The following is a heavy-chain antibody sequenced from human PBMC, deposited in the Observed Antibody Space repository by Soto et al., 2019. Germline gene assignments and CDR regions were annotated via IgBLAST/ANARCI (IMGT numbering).Heavy chain of an antibody. V-gene: IGHV3-23*01. CDR3: AKDGLGAYTYGSYYFDY. CDR1: GFTFSRYA. J-gene: IGHJ4*02. Sequence: EVQLLESGGGLVQPGGSLRLSCAASGFTFSRYAMSWVRQAPGKGLEWVSTISGTGGSTYYADPVKGRFTISRDNSKNTLYLQMNSLRAEDTAVYYCAKDGLGAYTYGSYYFDYWGQGTLVTVSS. D-gene: IGHD5-18*01. CDR2: ISGTGGST.